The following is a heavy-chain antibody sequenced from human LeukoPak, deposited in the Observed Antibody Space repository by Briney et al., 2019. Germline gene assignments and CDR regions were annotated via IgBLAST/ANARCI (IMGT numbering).Heavy chain of an antibody. J-gene: IGHJ4*02. CDR3: RRELDWLPTLGY. CDR2: INSDGSST. CDR1: GFTFSNYW. V-gene: IGHV3-74*01. Sequence: PGGSLRLSCAASGFTFSNYWMHWVRQAPGKGLVWVSRINSDGSSTRYADSVKGRFTISRDNAKNTLYLQMNSLRAEDTAVYYCRRELDWLPTLGYWGQGTLVTVSS. D-gene: IGHD3-9*01.